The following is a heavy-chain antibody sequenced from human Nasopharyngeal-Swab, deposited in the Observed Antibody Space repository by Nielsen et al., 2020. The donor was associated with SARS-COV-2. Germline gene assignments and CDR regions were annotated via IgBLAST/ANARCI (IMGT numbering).Heavy chain of an antibody. D-gene: IGHD2-8*01. V-gene: IGHV3-23*03. Sequence: GESLKISCVASGFTFSSFAMNWVRQAPGKGLEWVSVIYADSSSTYYADSVKGRFTIPRDNSKNTLYLQMNSLRAEDTAVYYCARQWRGGCNGGQGPLVTVSS. CDR1: GFTFSSFA. CDR3: ARQWRGGCN. J-gene: IGHJ4*02. CDR2: IYADSSST.